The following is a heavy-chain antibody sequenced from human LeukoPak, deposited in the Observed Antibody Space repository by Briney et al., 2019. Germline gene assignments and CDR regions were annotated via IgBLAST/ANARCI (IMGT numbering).Heavy chain of an antibody. Sequence: ASVKVSCKASGYTFTSYGISWVRQAPGQGLEWMGWISAYNGNTNHAQKLQGRVTMTTDTSTSTAYMELRSLRSDDTAVYYCARMLVEVWFGELPPHLFDYWGQGTLVTVSS. V-gene: IGHV1-18*01. CDR3: ARMLVEVWFGELPPHLFDY. D-gene: IGHD3-10*01. CDR2: ISAYNGNT. CDR1: GYTFTSYG. J-gene: IGHJ4*02.